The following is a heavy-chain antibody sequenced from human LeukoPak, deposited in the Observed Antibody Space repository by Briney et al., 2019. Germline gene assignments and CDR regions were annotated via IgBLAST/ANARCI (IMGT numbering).Heavy chain of an antibody. CDR3: ARSPTKYCSGGSCYGAFDY. CDR1: GFSLSTRGMR. J-gene: IGHJ4*02. V-gene: IGHV2-70*04. D-gene: IGHD2-15*01. Sequence: SGPTLVNPPQTLTLTCTFSGFSLSTRGMRVSWIRQPPGKALEWLPRNDWDDDKFYSTSLKTRLTISKETSKNQVVLAMTNMDPVDTATYYCARSPTKYCSGGSCYGAFDYWGQGTLVTVSS. CDR2: NDWDDDK.